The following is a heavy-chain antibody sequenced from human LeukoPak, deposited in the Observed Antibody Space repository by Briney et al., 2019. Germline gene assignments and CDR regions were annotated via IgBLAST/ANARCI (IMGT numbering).Heavy chain of an antibody. CDR2: IYYSGST. J-gene: IGHJ4*02. D-gene: IGHD1-7*01. CDR3: AWIRTLGGHPNFDY. CDR1: GGSISSYY. V-gene: IGHV4-59*01. Sequence: SETLSLTCTVSGGSISSYYWSWVRQPPGKGLEWIGYIYYSGSTSYNPPLKSRVTISVDTSKNQFSLKLSSVTAADTAVYYCAWIRTLGGHPNFDYWGQGTLVTVSS.